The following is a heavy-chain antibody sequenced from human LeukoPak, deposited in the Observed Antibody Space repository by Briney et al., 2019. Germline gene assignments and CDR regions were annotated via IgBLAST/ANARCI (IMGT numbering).Heavy chain of an antibody. CDR2: IIPIFGTA. CDR3: ARVVWSGYYPTYYYYYMDV. V-gene: IGHV1-69*01. D-gene: IGHD3-3*01. J-gene: IGHJ6*03. CDR1: GGTFSSYA. Sequence: GSSVKVSCKASGGTFSSYAISWVRQAPGQGLEWMGGIIPIFGTANYAQKFQGRVTITADESTSTAYMELSSLRSEDTAVYYCARVVWSGYYPTYYYYYMDVWGKGTTVTVYS.